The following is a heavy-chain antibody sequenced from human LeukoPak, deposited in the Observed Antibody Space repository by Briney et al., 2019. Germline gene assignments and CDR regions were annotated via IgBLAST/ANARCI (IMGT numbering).Heavy chain of an antibody. CDR1: GGSISSGGYS. J-gene: IGHJ5*02. CDR2: IYHSGST. V-gene: IGHV4-30-2*01. D-gene: IGHD2-2*01. CDR3: ARSLGDVVVPAAIRFDP. Sequence: SETLSLTCAVSGGSISSGGYSWSWIRQPPGKGLEWIGYIYHSGSTYYNPSLKSRVTISVDRSKNQFSLKLSSVTAADTAVYYCARSLGDVVVPAAIRFDPWGQGTLVTVSS.